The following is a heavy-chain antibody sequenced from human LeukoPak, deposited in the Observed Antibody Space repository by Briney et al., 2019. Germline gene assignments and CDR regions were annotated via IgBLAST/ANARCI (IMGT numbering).Heavy chain of an antibody. J-gene: IGHJ4*02. D-gene: IGHD3-22*01. CDR2: IWYDGSNK. V-gene: IGHV3-33*01. CDR1: GFTFSSYG. CDR3: ARDGRISYYDSSGPFDY. Sequence: GGSLRLSCVASGFTFSSYGMHWVRQAPGKGLEWVAVIWYDGSNKYYADSVKGRFTISRDNSKNTLYLQMNSLRAEDTAVYYCARDGRISYYDSSGPFDYWGQGTLVTVSS.